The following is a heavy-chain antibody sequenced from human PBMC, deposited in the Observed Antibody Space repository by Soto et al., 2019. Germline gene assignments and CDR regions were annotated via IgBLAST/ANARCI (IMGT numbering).Heavy chain of an antibody. J-gene: IGHJ6*02. D-gene: IGHD6-13*01. CDR2: IYGTGNT. CDR1: GGSITSSFY. V-gene: IGHV4-39*01. Sequence: QLQLQESGPGLIEPSETLTLNYTVSGGSITSSFYWGWIRQPPGKGLEWIGSIYGTGNTYYNPSLKGRVTISADTSKNQFSLNLISVTAADTAVYYCRSSSRYSTDVWGQGATVTVSS. CDR3: RSSSRYSTDV.